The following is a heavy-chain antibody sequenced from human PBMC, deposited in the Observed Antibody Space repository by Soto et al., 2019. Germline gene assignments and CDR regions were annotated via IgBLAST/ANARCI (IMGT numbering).Heavy chain of an antibody. D-gene: IGHD4-4*01. CDR2: IIPILGIA. CDR1: GGTFSSYT. Sequence: SVKVSCKASGGTFSSYTISWVRQAPGQGLEWMGRIIPILGIANYAQKFQGRVTITADKSTSTAYMELSSLRSEDTAVYYCATPNIDSKPVYYYYGMDVWGQGTTVTVSS. CDR3: ATPNIDSKPVYYYYGMDV. V-gene: IGHV1-69*02. J-gene: IGHJ6*02.